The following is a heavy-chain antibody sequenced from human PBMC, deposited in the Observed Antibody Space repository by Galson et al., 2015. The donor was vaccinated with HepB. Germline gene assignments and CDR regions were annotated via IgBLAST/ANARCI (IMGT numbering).Heavy chain of an antibody. Sequence: SVKVSCKASGYTFTSYGISWVRQAPGQGLEWMGWISAYNGNTNYAQKLQGRVTMTTDTSTSTAYMELRSLRSDDTAVCYCARTDLGYCSSTSCPGSWFDPWGQGTLVTVSS. V-gene: IGHV1-18*01. CDR1: GYTFTSYG. CDR3: ARTDLGYCSSTSCPGSWFDP. J-gene: IGHJ5*02. CDR2: ISAYNGNT. D-gene: IGHD2-2*01.